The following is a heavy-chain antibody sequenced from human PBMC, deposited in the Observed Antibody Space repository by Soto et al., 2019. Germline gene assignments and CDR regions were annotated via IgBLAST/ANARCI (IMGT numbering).Heavy chain of an antibody. CDR1: GFTFSTFG. D-gene: IGHD3-10*01. CDR3: AKVGYGSFDY. V-gene: IGHV3-30*18. Sequence: LRLSCTASGFTFSTFGMHWVRQAPGKGLEWVAVISYDGSNEYYADSVKGRFTISRDNSKNTLYLQMNSLRAEDTALYYCAKVGYGSFDYWGQGTLVTVSS. J-gene: IGHJ4*02. CDR2: ISYDGSNE.